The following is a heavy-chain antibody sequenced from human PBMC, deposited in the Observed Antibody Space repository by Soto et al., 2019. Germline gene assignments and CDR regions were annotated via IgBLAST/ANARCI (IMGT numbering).Heavy chain of an antibody. CDR1: GFTFSGHT. Sequence: EVQLVESGGGLVKPGGSLRLSCAASGFTFSGHTINWVRQAPGKGLEWVSSVSRSSSYIYYADSVKGRFTVSRDNAEKSLYLQMYSLRAEDTAIYYCARCMGFDGSGYAFFDSWGQGTLVTVSS. D-gene: IGHD3-10*01. CDR2: VSRSSSYI. V-gene: IGHV3-21*01. CDR3: ARCMGFDGSGYAFFDS. J-gene: IGHJ4*02.